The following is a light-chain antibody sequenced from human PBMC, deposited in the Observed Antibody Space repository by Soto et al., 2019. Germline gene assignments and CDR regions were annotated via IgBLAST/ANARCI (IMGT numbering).Light chain of an antibody. CDR1: SSDVGVYIY. J-gene: IGLJ1*01. V-gene: IGLV2-14*01. Sequence: QSVLTQPASVSGSPGQSITISCTGTSSDVGVYIYVSWYQPHPAKAPKLMIYYDTSRPSGGSSRCSGSKSGNTASLAISAMQAEDEGDYYCSSYTNSSSYVFGTGTK. CDR2: YDT. CDR3: SSYTNSSSYV.